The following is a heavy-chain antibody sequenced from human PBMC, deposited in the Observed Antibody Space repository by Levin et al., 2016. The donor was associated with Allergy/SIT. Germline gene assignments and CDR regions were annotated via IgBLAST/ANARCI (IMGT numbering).Heavy chain of an antibody. J-gene: IGHJ4*02. D-gene: IGHD3-22*01. Sequence: ASVKVSCKASGYTFTGYYMHWVRQAPGQGLEWMGWINPNSGGTNYAQKFQGRVTMTRDTSISTAYMELSRLRSDDTAVYYCAYYYDSSGYYSIDYWGQGTLVTVSS. V-gene: IGHV1-2*02. CDR3: AYYYDSSGYYSIDY. CDR1: GYTFTGYY. CDR2: INPNSGGT.